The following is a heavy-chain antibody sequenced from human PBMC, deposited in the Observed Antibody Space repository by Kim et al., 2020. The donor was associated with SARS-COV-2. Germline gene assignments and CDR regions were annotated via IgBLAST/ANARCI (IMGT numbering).Heavy chain of an antibody. CDR3: ASGTGGAHFDY. D-gene: IGHD1-26*01. J-gene: IGHJ4*02. CDR2: T. V-gene: IGHV4-39*01. Sequence: TYDNPSLKSRVTISVDTSKNQFSLKLSSVTAADTAVYYCASGTGGAHFDYWGQGTLVTVSS.